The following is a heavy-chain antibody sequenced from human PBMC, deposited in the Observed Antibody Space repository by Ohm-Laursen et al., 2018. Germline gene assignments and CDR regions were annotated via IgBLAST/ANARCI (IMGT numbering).Heavy chain of an antibody. V-gene: IGHV3-66*01. Sequence: SLRLSCTASGLTFSSYWMSWVRQAPGKGLEWVSVIYSGGSTYYADSVKGRFTISRDNSKNTLYLQMNSLRAEDTAVYYCASRVRITMVRGAIPDYWGQGTLVTVSS. CDR3: ASRVRITMVRGAIPDY. CDR1: GLTFSSYW. J-gene: IGHJ4*02. D-gene: IGHD3-10*01. CDR2: IYSGGST.